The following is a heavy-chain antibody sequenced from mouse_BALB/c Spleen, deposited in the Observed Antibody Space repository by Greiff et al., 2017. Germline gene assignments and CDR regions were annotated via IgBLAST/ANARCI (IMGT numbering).Heavy chain of an antibody. CDR3: ARNGGDDYPAD. V-gene: IGHV2-2*02. J-gene: IGHJ3*01. CDR1: GFSLTSYG. Sequence: VMLVESGPGLVQPSQSLSITCTVSGFSLTSYGVQWVRQSPGKGLEWLGVIWRGGSTDYNAAFISRLSISKDNSKSQVFFKMNSLQANDTAIYYCARNGGDDYPADWGQGTLVTVSA. CDR2: IWRGGST. D-gene: IGHD2-4*01.